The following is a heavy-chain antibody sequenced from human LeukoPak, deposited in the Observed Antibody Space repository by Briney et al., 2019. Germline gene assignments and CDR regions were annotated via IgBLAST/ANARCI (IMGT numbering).Heavy chain of an antibody. D-gene: IGHD6-19*01. CDR2: IYPGGSDT. CDR1: GYLFSTYW. Sequence: GESLKIPCKGSGYLFSTYWIAWVRQLPAKGLGWMGIIYPGGSDTRYSPSFEGQAPISVAKSINTAYLQWSSLKASDTAMYYCARHLRLTSGWYDYWGQGTLVSVSS. J-gene: IGHJ4*02. CDR3: ARHLRLTSGWYDY. V-gene: IGHV5-51*01.